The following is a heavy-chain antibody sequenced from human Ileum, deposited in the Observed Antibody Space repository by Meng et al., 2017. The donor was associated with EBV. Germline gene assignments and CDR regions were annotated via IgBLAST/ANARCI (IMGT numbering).Heavy chain of an antibody. CDR1: GGSIISSKW. CDR2: IYHHGTT. V-gene: IGHV4-4*02. Sequence: QVPLQESGPRLVKPSGTVSLTCAVSGGSIISSKWWSWVRQSPGTGLEWIGEIYHHGTTNYNPSLKSRVTISVDTSKNKFFLNLTSLTAADTAVYYCARLDSSGYYFGGWFDPWGQGILVTVSS. J-gene: IGHJ5*02. D-gene: IGHD3-22*01. CDR3: ARLDSSGYYFGGWFDP.